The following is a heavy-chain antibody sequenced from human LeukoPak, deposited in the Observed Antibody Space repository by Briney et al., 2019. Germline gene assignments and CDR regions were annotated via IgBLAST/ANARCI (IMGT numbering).Heavy chain of an antibody. J-gene: IGHJ3*01. CDR1: GYTFPNYD. CDR3: ARAGYCGDGGCRGGSAFDV. V-gene: IGHV1-18*01. CDR2: ISGYTGDT. Sequence: GASVTVSCKPSGYTFPNYDIYWVRQAPGQGLECMGWISGYTGDTKYAQILQGRFTVTTDTSTSTAYMELRSLTYDDTAVYYCARAGYCGDGGCRGGSAFDVWGQGTMVTVSS. D-gene: IGHD2-15*01.